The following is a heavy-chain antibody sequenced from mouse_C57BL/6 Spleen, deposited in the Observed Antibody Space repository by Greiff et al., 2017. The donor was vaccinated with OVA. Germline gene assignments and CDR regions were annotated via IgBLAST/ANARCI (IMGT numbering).Heavy chain of an antibody. J-gene: IGHJ2*01. CDR3: TTAIYYYGSSYVY. Sequence: EVQLQQSGAELVRPGASVKLSCTASGFNIKDDYMHWVKQRPEQGLEWIGWIDPENGDTEYASKFQGKATITADTSSNTAYLQLSSLTSADTAVYYCTTAIYYYGSSYVYWGQGTTLTVSS. D-gene: IGHD1-1*01. CDR2: IDPENGDT. V-gene: IGHV14-4*01. CDR1: GFNIKDDY.